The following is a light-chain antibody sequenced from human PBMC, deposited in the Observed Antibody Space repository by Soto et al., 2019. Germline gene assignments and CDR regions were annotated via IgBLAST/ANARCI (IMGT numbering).Light chain of an antibody. CDR1: QGISSY. CDR2: AAS. CDR3: QQYNSYSWT. J-gene: IGKJ1*01. V-gene: IGKV1-9*01. Sequence: IQLTQSPSSLSASVGDRVTITCRASQGISSYLAWYQQKPGKAPKLLIYAASTLQSGVPSRFSGSGSATEFTLTISSLQPDDFATYYCQQYNSYSWTFGQGTKVDI.